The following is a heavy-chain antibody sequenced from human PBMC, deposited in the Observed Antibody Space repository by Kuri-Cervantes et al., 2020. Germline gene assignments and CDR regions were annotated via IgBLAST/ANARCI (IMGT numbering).Heavy chain of an antibody. V-gene: IGHV1-18*01. Sequence: ASVKVSCKASGYTFTSYAMNWVRQAPGQGLEWMGWISAYNGNTNYAQNLQGRVTMTTDTSTSTAYMELRSLRSDDTAVYYCARGRRIAAAGTRYYGMDVWGQGTTVTVSS. CDR1: GYTFTSYA. J-gene: IGHJ6*02. D-gene: IGHD6-13*01. CDR2: ISAYNGNT. CDR3: ARGRRIAAAGTRYYGMDV.